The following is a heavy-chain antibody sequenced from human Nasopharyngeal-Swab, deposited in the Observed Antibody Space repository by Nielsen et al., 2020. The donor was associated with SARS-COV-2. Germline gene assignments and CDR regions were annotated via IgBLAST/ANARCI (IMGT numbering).Heavy chain of an antibody. CDR1: GFPLKNYN. CDR3: ARWRGSTTWYFDY. Sequence: GGSLRLSCAVSGFPLKNYNMIWVRQAPGKGLEWLSYISVSSLTTYYADSVKGRFTISRDNAKNTLYLQINSLRVEDTAVYYCARWRGSTTWYFDYWSQGTLVTVSS. CDR2: ISVSSLTT. D-gene: IGHD2-2*01. J-gene: IGHJ4*02. V-gene: IGHV3-48*04.